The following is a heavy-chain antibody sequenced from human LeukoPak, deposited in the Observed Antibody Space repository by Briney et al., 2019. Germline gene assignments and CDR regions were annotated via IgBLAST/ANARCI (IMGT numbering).Heavy chain of an antibody. D-gene: IGHD3-10*01. CDR3: ARDPRGVLWGYFDY. V-gene: IGHV3-30-3*01. CDR2: ISYDGSNK. J-gene: IGHJ4*02. CDR1: GFTFSSYA. Sequence: PGGSLRLSCAASGFTFSSYAMHWVRQAPGKGLEWVAVISYDGSNKYYADSVKGQFTISRDNSKNTLYLQMNSLRAEDTAVYYCARDPRGVLWGYFDYWGQGTLVTVSS.